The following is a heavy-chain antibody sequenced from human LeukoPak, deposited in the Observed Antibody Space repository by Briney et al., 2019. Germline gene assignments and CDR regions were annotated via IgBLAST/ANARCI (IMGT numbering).Heavy chain of an antibody. CDR2: ISWNNGNI. V-gene: IGHV3-9*01. CDR3: AKVDGYNSGWYDS. Sequence: GGSLRLSCAASGFTFDDYGMHWVRQPPGKGLGWVSGISWNNGNIGYADSVKGRFTISRDNAKNSLYLQMDILKPEDTAFYYCAKVDGYNSGWYDSWGQGTLVTVSS. J-gene: IGHJ5*01. D-gene: IGHD6-19*01. CDR1: GFTFDDYG.